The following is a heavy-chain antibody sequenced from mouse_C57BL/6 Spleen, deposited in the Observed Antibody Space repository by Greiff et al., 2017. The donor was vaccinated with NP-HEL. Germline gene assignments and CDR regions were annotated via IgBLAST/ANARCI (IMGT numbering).Heavy chain of an antibody. J-gene: IGHJ2*01. Sequence: EVQLQESGPGLVKPSQTVFLTCTVTGISITTGYYRWGWLRQFPGNKLEWIGYIYYSGTITYNQSLTSRTTTTRDTPKHQFFLEMNSLAAEDAATYYFARDPGTEGYFDYWGQGTTLTVSS. CDR3: ARDPGTEGYFDY. D-gene: IGHD4-1*01. V-gene: IGHV3-5*01. CDR1: GISITTGYYR. CDR2: IYYSGTI.